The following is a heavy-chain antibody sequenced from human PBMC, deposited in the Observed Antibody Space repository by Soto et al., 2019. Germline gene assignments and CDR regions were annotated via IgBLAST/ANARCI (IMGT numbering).Heavy chain of an antibody. CDR1: GYTFTSYG. Sequence: ASVKVSCKASGYTFTSYGISWVRQAPGQGLEWMGWISAYNGNTNYAQKLQGRVTMTTDTSTSTAYMELRSLRSDDTAVYYCARVGYCSSTSCHPLGAFDIWGQGTMVTGSS. D-gene: IGHD2-2*03. V-gene: IGHV1-18*04. J-gene: IGHJ3*02. CDR2: ISAYNGNT. CDR3: ARVGYCSSTSCHPLGAFDI.